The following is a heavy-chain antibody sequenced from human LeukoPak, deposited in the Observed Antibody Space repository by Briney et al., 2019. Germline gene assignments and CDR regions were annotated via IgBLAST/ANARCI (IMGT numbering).Heavy chain of an antibody. V-gene: IGHV3-23*01. CDR1: GFTFSSSA. J-gene: IGHJ4*02. CDR3: AKEGLDFAGVFANGFDY. D-gene: IGHD3-16*02. Sequence: PGGSLRLSCAASGFTFSSSAMSWVRQAPGKGLEWVSAISGSGGSTYYADSVKGRFTISRDNSKNTLYLQMNSLRAEDTAVCYCAKEGLDFAGVFANGFDYWGQGTLVTVSS. CDR2: ISGSGGST.